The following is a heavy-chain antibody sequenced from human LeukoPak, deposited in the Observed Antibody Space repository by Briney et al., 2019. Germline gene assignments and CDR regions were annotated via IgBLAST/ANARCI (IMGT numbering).Heavy chain of an antibody. CDR3: ARIYYDSSGYGPGGFDY. V-gene: IGHV1-2*02. Sequence: ASVKVSCKASGYTFTGYYMHWVRQAPGQGLEWMGWINPNSGGTNYAQKLQGRVTMTTDTSTSTTYMELRSLRSDDTAVYYCARIYYDSSGYGPGGFDYWGQGTLVTVSS. J-gene: IGHJ4*02. CDR2: INPNSGGT. D-gene: IGHD3-22*01. CDR1: GYTFTGYY.